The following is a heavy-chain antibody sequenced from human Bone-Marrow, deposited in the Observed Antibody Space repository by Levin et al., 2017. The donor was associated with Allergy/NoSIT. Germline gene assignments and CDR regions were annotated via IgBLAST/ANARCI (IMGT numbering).Heavy chain of an antibody. CDR2: ISYDGSHE. CDR1: GFTFRTSG. V-gene: IGHV3-30*03. Sequence: GGSLRLSCATSGFTFRTSGMHWVRQAPGKGLEWVAMISYDGSHEYYTDSLKGRVTIPRHNSKDTLFLQMNGLSVEDTALSLCARDITYGEGTMAVWGQGTTVIVSS. CDR3: ARDITYGEGTMAV. J-gene: IGHJ6*02. D-gene: IGHD4-17*01.